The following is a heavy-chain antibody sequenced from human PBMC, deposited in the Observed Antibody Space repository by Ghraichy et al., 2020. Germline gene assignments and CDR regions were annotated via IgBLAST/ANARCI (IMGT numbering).Heavy chain of an antibody. J-gene: IGHJ4*02. CDR3: AIRIAAAGWVDY. CDR2: ISAYNGNT. CDR1: GYTFTSYG. D-gene: IGHD6-13*01. V-gene: IGHV1-18*01. Sequence: VKVSCKASGYTFTSYGISWVRQAPGQGLEWMGWISAYNGNTNYALKLQGRVTMTTDTSTSTAYMELRSLRSDDTAVYYCAIRIAAAGWVDYWGQGTLVTVSS.